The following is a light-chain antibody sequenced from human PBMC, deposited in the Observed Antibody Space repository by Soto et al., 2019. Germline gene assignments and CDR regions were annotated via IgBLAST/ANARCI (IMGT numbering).Light chain of an antibody. Sequence: EIVLTQSPGTLSLSPGERATLSCRASQSVSSSYLAWYQQKPGQAPRLLIYGASSRATGIPDRFSGSGSGTDFTLTISRLEPEDFAVYYSQQYGSSPYTLGQGTQLEIK. CDR3: QQYGSSPYT. J-gene: IGKJ2*01. V-gene: IGKV3-20*01. CDR1: QSVSSSY. CDR2: GAS.